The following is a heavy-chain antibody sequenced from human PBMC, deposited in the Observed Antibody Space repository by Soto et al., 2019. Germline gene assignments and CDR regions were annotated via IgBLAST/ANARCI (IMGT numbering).Heavy chain of an antibody. CDR3: ARALSGSYTMGFDY. D-gene: IGHD1-26*01. J-gene: IGHJ4*02. CDR1: GGSFSGYY. V-gene: IGHV4-34*01. Sequence: SETLSLTCAVYGGSFSGYYWSWIRQPPGKGLEWIGEINHSGSTNYNPSLKSRVTISVETSKNQFSLKLSSVTAADTAVYYCARALSGSYTMGFDYWGQGTLVTVSS. CDR2: INHSGST.